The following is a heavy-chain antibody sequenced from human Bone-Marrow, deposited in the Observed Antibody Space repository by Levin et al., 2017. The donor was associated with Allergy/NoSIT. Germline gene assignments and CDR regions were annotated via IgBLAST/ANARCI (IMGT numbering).Heavy chain of an antibody. Sequence: GGSLRLSCAASGFTFSTYTMNWVRQTPGKGLEWVSSISRSSSHIYYADSVKGRFTISRDNAKTSLYLQMSSLRAEDTAVYYCARGEDYGSRSYYKSDAFDVWGQGAVVTVSS. CDR2: ISRSSSHI. CDR3: ARGEDYGSRSYYKSDAFDV. J-gene: IGHJ3*01. D-gene: IGHD3-10*01. V-gene: IGHV3-21*01. CDR1: GFTFSTYT.